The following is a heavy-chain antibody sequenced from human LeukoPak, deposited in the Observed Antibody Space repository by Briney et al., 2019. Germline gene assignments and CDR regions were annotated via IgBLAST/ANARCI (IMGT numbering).Heavy chain of an antibody. Sequence: SETLSLTCTVSGGSISSYYWSWIRQPPGKGLEWIGYIYYSGSTNYNPSLKSRVTISVDTSKDQFSLKLSSVTAADTAVYYCARSLWFGELLRFDPWGQGTLVTVSS. CDR2: IYYSGST. CDR3: ARSLWFGELLRFDP. CDR1: GGSISSYY. J-gene: IGHJ5*02. D-gene: IGHD3-10*01. V-gene: IGHV4-59*01.